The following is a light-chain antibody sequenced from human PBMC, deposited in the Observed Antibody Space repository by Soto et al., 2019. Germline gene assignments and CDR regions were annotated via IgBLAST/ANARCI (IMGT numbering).Light chain of an antibody. V-gene: IGLV2-14*01. CDR3: STYTTSTTIYV. CDR1: GSDIGVYNY. J-gene: IGLJ1*01. Sequence: QSALTQPASLSGSPGQSITISCTGTGSDIGVYNYVSWYQQHPGKAPKLMIYEVSNRPSGVSNRFSGSKSGNTASLTISGLQAEDEADYYCSTYTTSTTIYVFGHGTKVTVL. CDR2: EVS.